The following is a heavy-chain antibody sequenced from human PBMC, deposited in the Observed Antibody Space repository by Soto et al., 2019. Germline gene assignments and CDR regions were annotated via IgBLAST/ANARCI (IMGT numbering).Heavy chain of an antibody. Sequence: PSETRSLTCTVSGGSVSSGSYYWSWIRQPPGKGLEWIGYIYYSGSTNYNPSLKSRVTISVDTSKNQFSLKLSSVTAADTAVYYCARDQVGAVAGINYYYYGMDVWGQGTTVTVSS. J-gene: IGHJ6*02. V-gene: IGHV4-61*01. D-gene: IGHD6-19*01. CDR1: GGSVSSGSYY. CDR2: IYYSGST. CDR3: ARDQVGAVAGINYYYYGMDV.